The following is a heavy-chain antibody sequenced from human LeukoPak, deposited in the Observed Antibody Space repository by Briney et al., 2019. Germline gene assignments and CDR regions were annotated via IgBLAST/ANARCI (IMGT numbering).Heavy chain of an antibody. V-gene: IGHV3-23*01. CDR2: IAGNNSPT. CDR3: ARGATRATRHFDV. J-gene: IGHJ2*01. Sequence: GGTLRLSCVASGFTFSSYSLAWVRQTPGKGLAWVSIIAGNNSPTFYADSVEGRFTISRDNSKNMGYLQMNSLRVEDSGVYFCARGATRATRHFDVWGRGTLVTVSS. D-gene: IGHD2-2*01. CDR1: GFTFSSYS.